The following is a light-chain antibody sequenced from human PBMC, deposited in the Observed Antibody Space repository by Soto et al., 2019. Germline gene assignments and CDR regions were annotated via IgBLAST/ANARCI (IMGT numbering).Light chain of an antibody. Sequence: DIQMTQSPSKLSTSVGDRVDFTCRASDNIDTWVAWYQQKPGKAPKLLIYKASSLESGVPSRFSGSGSETEFTLTISSLQPDDFATYYCQQYDSYSGFGQGTKVDIK. CDR1: DNIDTW. CDR3: QQYDSYSG. J-gene: IGKJ1*01. V-gene: IGKV1-5*03. CDR2: KAS.